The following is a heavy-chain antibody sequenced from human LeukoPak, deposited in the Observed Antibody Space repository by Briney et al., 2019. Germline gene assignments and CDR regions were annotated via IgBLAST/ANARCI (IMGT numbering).Heavy chain of an antibody. D-gene: IGHD6-25*01. CDR3: ARHQGAASGYYGLDV. V-gene: IGHV4-4*07. CDR1: GGSISGYY. CDR2: IFTSGS. J-gene: IGHJ6*02. Sequence: PSETLSLTCTVSGGSISGYYWNWIRQPAGKGLEWIGRIFTSGSDPNPSLKSRVTMSADTSKNQFSLKLSSATAADTAVYYCARHQGAASGYYGLDVWGQGTTVTVSS.